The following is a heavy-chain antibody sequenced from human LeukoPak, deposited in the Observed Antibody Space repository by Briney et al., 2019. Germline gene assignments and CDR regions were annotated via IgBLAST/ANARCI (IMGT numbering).Heavy chain of an antibody. Sequence: SETLSLTCAVYGGSFSDYYWTWIRQPPGKGLEWIGEINHSRNTNYNPSLKSRVTISVDTSKNQFSLKLSSVTAADTAVYYCARRVTMVRGNSYYYYVDVWGKGTTVTVSS. CDR3: ARRVTMVRGNSYYYYVDV. CDR2: INHSRNT. J-gene: IGHJ6*03. V-gene: IGHV4-34*01. D-gene: IGHD3-10*01. CDR1: GGSFSDYY.